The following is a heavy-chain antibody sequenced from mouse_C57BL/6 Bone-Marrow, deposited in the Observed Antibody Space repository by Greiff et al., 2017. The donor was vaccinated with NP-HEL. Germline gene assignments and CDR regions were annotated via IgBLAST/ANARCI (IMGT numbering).Heavy chain of an antibody. J-gene: IGHJ3*01. CDR1: GYTFTSHW. CDR3: ARDDYGEKAWFAY. CDR2: IYPGSGST. Sequence: QVQLQQPGAELVKPGASVKMSRKASGYTFTSHWITRVKQRPGQGPEWIGDIYPGSGSTNYNEKFKSKATLTVDTSSSTAYMQLSSLTSEDTAVYYCARDDYGEKAWFAYWGQGTLVTVSA. D-gene: IGHD2-4*01. V-gene: IGHV1-55*01.